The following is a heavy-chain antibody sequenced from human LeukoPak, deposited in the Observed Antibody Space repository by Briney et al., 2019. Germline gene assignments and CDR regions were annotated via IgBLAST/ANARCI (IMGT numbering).Heavy chain of an antibody. D-gene: IGHD6-13*01. CDR2: ISGSGGST. J-gene: IGHJ4*02. CDR1: GLTFSSYA. Sequence: GGSLRLSCTASGLTFSSYAMSWVRQAPGKGLEWVSAISGSGGSTYYADSVKGRFTISRDNSKSTLYLQMNSLRAEDTAVYYCAKDSYSSSWYNDYWGQGTLVTVSS. CDR3: AKDSYSSSWYNDY. V-gene: IGHV3-23*01.